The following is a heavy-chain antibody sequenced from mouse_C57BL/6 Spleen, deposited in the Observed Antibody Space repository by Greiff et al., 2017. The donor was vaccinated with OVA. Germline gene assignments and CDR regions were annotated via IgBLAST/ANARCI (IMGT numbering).Heavy chain of an antibody. V-gene: IGHV1-85*01. CDR2: IYPRDGST. J-gene: IGHJ2*01. CDR3: ARGRYYGGD. D-gene: IGHD1-1*02. CDR1: GYTFTSYD. Sequence: VQLQESGPELVKPGASVKLSCKASGYTFTSYDINWVKQRPGQGLEWIGWIYPRDGSTKYTEKLKGKATLTVATSSSTAYMGLHSTTPEDSVVYFCARGRYYGGDWGKGTTLTVSS.